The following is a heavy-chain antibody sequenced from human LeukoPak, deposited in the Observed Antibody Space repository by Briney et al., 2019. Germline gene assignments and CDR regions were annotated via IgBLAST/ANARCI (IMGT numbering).Heavy chain of an antibody. J-gene: IGHJ4*02. CDR1: GFTFSTYS. CDR2: ISSSSSYI. V-gene: IGHV3-21*01. D-gene: IGHD3-3*01. CDR3: ARAPFWSGYPVWV. Sequence: TGGSLRLSCAASGFTFSTYSMNWVRQAPGKGLEWVSSISSSSSYIYYADSVKGRFTISRDNAKNSLYLQMNSLRAEDTAVYYCARAPFWSGYPVWVWGQGTLVTVSS.